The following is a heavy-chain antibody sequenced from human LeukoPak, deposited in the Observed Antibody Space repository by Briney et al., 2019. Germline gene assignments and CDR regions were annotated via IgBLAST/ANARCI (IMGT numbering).Heavy chain of an antibody. CDR2: IIPILGIA. D-gene: IGHD2-21*01. J-gene: IGHJ3*02. V-gene: IGHV1-69*04. CDR3: ARYDNEVVVEVPYDAFDI. Sequence: SVKVSCKASGGTFSSYAISWVRQAPGQGLEWMGRIIPILGIANYAQKFQGRVTITADKSTSTAYMELSSLRSEDTAVYYCARYDNEVVVEVPYDAFDIWGQGTMVTVSS. CDR1: GGTFSSYA.